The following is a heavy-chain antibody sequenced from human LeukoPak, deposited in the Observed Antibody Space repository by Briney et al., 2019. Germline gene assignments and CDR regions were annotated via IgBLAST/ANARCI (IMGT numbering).Heavy chain of an antibody. J-gene: IGHJ4*02. CDR1: GYTFTTYG. CDR2: ISTYNGNT. Sequence: ASVKVSCKASGYTFTTYGISWVRQAPGQGLEGMGWISTYNGNTNYAQKLQGRVTMTTGTSTSTAYMELRSLRSDDTAVYYCARDGYYGSGRDGRDFDYWGQGTLVTVSS. D-gene: IGHD3-10*01. CDR3: ARDGYYGSGRDGRDFDY. V-gene: IGHV1-18*04.